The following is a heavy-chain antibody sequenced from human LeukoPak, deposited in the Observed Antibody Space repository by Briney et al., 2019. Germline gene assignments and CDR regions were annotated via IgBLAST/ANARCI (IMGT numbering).Heavy chain of an antibody. CDR2: ISWDGGST. J-gene: IGHJ4*02. Sequence: GGSLRLSCAASGFTFDDYPMHWVRQAPGKGLEWVSLISWDGGSTYYADSVKGRFTISRDNAKNSLYLQMNSLRAEDTAVYYCARDPGYCSSTSCHLDYWGQGTLVTVSS. D-gene: IGHD2-2*03. V-gene: IGHV3-43*01. CDR3: ARDPGYCSSTSCHLDY. CDR1: GFTFDDYP.